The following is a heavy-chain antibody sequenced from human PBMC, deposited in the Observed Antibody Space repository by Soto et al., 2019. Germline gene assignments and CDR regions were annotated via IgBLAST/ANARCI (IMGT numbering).Heavy chain of an antibody. CDR1: GFTFSTHS. J-gene: IGHJ4*02. D-gene: IGHD2-2*01. V-gene: IGHV3-48*01. CDR3: VGEVGFQLIY. Sequence: GGSLRLSCAASGFTFSTHSMDWVRQAPGKGLEWISYITSSDVTMYADSVKGRFTISRDNAKNSLYLQMNSLRGEDTAVYFCVGEVGFQLIYWGQGTLVTVSS. CDR2: ITSSDVT.